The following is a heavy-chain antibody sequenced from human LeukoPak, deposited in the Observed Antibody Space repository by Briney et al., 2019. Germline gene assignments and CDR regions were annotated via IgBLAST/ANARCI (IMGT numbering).Heavy chain of an antibody. CDR1: GGSISDISYY. D-gene: IGHD6-19*01. CDR3: ARHVSHSGDNFDY. J-gene: IGHJ4*02. CDR2: VYYSGST. V-gene: IGHV4-39*01. Sequence: SETLSLTCTVSGGSISDISYYWGWIRQPPGKGLEWIGSVYYSGSTSYNPSLKSRVTISVDTSKNQFSLKLSSVTAADTAVCFCARHVSHSGDNFDYWGQGTLVTVSS.